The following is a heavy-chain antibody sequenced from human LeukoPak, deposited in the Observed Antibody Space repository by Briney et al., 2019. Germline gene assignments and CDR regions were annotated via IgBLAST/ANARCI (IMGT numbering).Heavy chain of an antibody. V-gene: IGHV4-34*01. CDR1: GGSFSGYY. CDR2: INHSGST. J-gene: IGHJ6*02. Sequence: SETLSLACAVYGGSFSGYYWSWIRQPPGKGLEWIGEINHSGSTNYNPSLKSRVTISVDTSKNQFSLKLSSVTAADTAVYYCARDRFDGDYDYYYGMDVWGQGTAVTVSS. CDR3: ARDRFDGDYDYYYGMDV. D-gene: IGHD4-17*01.